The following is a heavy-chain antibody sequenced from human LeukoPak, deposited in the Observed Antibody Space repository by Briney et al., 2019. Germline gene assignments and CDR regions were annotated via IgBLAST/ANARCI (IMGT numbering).Heavy chain of an antibody. CDR1: GGTFSSYA. D-gene: IGHD2-2*01. J-gene: IGHJ6*02. CDR2: IIPIFGTA. CDR3: ARVYCSSTSCYSSYYYGMDV. Sequence: ASVKVSCKASGGTFSSYAISWVRQAPGQGLEWMGGIIPIFGTANYAQKFQGRVTITADESTSTAYTELSSLRSEDTAVYYCARVYCSSTSCYSSYYYGMDVWGQGTTVTVSS. V-gene: IGHV1-69*13.